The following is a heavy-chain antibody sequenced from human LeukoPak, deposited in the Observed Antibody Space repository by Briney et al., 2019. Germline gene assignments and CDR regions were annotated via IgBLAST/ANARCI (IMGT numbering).Heavy chain of an antibody. CDR2: ISGDGGST. V-gene: IGHV3-43*02. CDR1: GFTFDDYA. D-gene: IGHD3-9*01. Sequence: SGGSLRLSCAASGFTFDDYAMHWVRQAPGKGLEWVSLISGDGGSTYYADSVKGRFTISRDNSKNSLYLQMNSLRTEDTALYYCAKDLRYFDWLLFDLSLDGMDVWGQGTTVTVSS. J-gene: IGHJ6*02. CDR3: AKDLRYFDWLLFDLSLDGMDV.